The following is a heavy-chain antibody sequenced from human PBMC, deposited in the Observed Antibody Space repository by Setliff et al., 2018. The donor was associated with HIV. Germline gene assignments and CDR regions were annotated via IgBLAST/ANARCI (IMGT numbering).Heavy chain of an antibody. V-gene: IGHV3-23*01. CDR3: ARDQGDGSGCPGG. CDR1: GLHVRGAW. CDR2: LSGSGVST. D-gene: IGHD6-19*01. J-gene: IGHJ3*01. Sequence: PGGSLRLSCTPSGLHVRGAWMNWVRQAPGKGLEWVSTLSGSGVSTYYADSVKGRFTISRDNSKNTLYLQMNSLRAEDTAVYYGARDQGDGSGCPGGWGQGTMVTVSS.